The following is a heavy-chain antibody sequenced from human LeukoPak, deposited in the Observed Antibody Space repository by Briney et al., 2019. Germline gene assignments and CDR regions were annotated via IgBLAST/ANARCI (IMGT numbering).Heavy chain of an antibody. V-gene: IGHV4-59*08. D-gene: IGHD3-10*01. J-gene: IGHJ4*02. CDR2: IYYSGST. CDR3: ARKPIFASGRHWYYFDN. Sequence: SETLSLTCTVSGGSISSYYWSWIRQPPGKGLEWIGYIYYSGSTNYNPSLKSRVTISVDTSKNQFSLKLSSVTAADTAIYYCARKPIFASGRHWYYFDNWGQGTLVTVSS. CDR1: GGSISSYY.